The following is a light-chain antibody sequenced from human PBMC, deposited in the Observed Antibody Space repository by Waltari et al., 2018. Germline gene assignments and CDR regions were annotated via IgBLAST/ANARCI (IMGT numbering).Light chain of an antibody. CDR3: SSFASGDTHV. V-gene: IGLV2-14*03. CDR1: SSDVGGHKF. Sequence: QSALTQPASVSGSPGQSITISCTGTSSDVGGHKFVSWYQQHPDKAPKLVIFDVSNRPSGIASRFSGSKSGNTASLTISGLQPEDEADYYCSSFASGDTHVFGTGTKLTVL. CDR2: DVS. J-gene: IGLJ1*01.